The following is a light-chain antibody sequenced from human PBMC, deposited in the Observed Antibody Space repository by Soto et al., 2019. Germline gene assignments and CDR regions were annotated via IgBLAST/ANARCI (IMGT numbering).Light chain of an antibody. V-gene: IGLV1-51*01. CDR3: GTWDSSLTAYV. J-gene: IGLJ1*01. CDR1: SSNIGNNY. Sequence: QSVLTQPPSVSAAPGQKVTISCSGSSSNIGNNYVSWYQQLPGAAPKLLIYDNNKRPSVIPDRFSGSKSGTSATLGITGLQTGDEADYYCGTWDSSLTAYVVGTGTKLTVL. CDR2: DNN.